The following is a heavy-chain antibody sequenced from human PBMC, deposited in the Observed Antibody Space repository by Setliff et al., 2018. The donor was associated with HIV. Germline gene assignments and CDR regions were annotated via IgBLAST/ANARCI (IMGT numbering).Heavy chain of an antibody. V-gene: IGHV4-61*02. CDR1: GGSISSGTYY. Sequence: LSLTCTVSGGSISSGTYYWSWIRQLADKGLEWIGRIYASGSTNYNPSLRSRVAISVDTSKNHFSLNLSSVTAADTAVYYCVREGGRITMVRGVPSGGLDVWGQGTTVTVSS. J-gene: IGHJ6*02. CDR2: IYASGST. D-gene: IGHD3-10*01. CDR3: VREGGRITMVRGVPSGGLDV.